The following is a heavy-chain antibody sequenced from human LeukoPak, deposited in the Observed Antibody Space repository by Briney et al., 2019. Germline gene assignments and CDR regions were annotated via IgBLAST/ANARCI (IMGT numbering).Heavy chain of an antibody. D-gene: IGHD1-26*01. CDR1: GFSLGTNGMC. CDR2: IDWHDDK. CDR3: ARISMSGGSSDY. Sequence: RESGPALVKPTQTLTLTCTFSGFSLGTNGMCVTWIRQPPGKALEWLARIDWHDDKYYSTSLRTRLTISKDTSKNQVVLTMTNMDPVDTATYYCARISMSGGSSDYWGQGTVVTVSS. J-gene: IGHJ4*02. V-gene: IGHV2-70*11.